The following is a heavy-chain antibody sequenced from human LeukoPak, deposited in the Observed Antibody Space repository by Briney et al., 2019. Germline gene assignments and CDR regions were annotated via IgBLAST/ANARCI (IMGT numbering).Heavy chain of an antibody. D-gene: IGHD3-10*01. V-gene: IGHV4-59*01. CDR3: ARAVGRFGALDY. J-gene: IGHJ4*02. CDR2: IYYSGST. CDR1: GGSISSYY. Sequence: SETLSLTCTVSGGSISSYYWSWIRQPPGKGLEWIGYIYYSGSTNYNPSLKSRVTISVDTSKNQFSLKLSSVTAADTAVYYCARAVGRFGALDYWGQGTLVTVSS.